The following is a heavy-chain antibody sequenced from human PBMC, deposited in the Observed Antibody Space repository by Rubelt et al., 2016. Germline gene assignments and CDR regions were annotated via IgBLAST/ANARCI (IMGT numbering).Heavy chain of an antibody. J-gene: IGHJ5*02. CDR1: Y. V-gene: IGHV3-66*01. CDR3: AKDWSNWFDP. Sequence: YMSWVRQAPGKGLEWVSVIYSGGSTYYADSVKGRFTISRDNSKNTRYLQMNSLRAEDTAVYYCAKDWSNWFDPWGQGTLVTVSS. CDR2: IYSGGST.